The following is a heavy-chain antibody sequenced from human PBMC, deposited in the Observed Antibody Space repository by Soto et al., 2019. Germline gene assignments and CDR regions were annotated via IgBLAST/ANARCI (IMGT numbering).Heavy chain of an antibody. V-gene: IGHV4-31*03. D-gene: IGHD3-3*01. CDR2: ICYSGST. CDR1: GDSLSRAAYC. Sequence: TLSLTCTVSGDSLSRAAYCWSWIRQAPGKGLEWIGYICYSGSTYNNTSLKSRTSMSVDTSKNQFSLKLRSVTDADTAVYYCARDGRFLECPISPWGQGTLVTAPQ. J-gene: IGHJ5*02. CDR3: ARDGRFLECPISP.